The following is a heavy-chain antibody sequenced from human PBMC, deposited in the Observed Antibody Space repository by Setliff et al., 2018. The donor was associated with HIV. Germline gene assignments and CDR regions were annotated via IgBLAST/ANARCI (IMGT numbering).Heavy chain of an antibody. CDR1: GGSISSGGLY. J-gene: IGHJ4*02. CDR3: ARDDTNFFDY. Sequence: PSETLSLTCTVSGGSISSGGLYWNWIRQYPGKGLEWIGYISSGGGTYYNPSLKSRVSISVDTSKNQFSLDLRSVTAADTAIYYCARDDTNFFDYWGQGALVTV. CDR2: ISSGGGT. V-gene: IGHV4-31*03.